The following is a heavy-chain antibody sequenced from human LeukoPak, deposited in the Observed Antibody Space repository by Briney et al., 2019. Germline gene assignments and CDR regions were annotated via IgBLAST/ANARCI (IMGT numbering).Heavy chain of an antibody. Sequence: SQTLSLTCTVSGGSISRGGYCWRWIRQHPGRGLEWVGYIYYSGSTYYNPSLKSRVTISVDTSKNQFSLKLSSVTAAETAVYYCARDLDYGGNFYAFDIWGQGTMVTVSS. CDR3: ARDLDYGGNFYAFDI. CDR2: IYYSGST. D-gene: IGHD4-23*01. J-gene: IGHJ3*02. V-gene: IGHV4-31*03. CDR1: GGSISRGGYC.